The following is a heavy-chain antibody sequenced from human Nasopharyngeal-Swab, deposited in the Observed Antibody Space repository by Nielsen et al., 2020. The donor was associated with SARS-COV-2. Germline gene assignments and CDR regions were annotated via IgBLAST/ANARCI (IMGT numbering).Heavy chain of an antibody. CDR3: ASLGKDNSGWSDY. Sequence: RQAPGKGLEWIGSIYYSVSTYYNPSLKSRVTISVDTSKNQFSLRLSSVTAADTAVYYCASLGKDNSGWSDYWGQGTLVTVSS. D-gene: IGHD6-19*01. J-gene: IGHJ4*02. V-gene: IGHV4-39*01. CDR2: IYYSVST.